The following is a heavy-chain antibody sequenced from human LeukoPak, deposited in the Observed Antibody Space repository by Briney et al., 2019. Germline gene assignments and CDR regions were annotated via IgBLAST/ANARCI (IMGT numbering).Heavy chain of an antibody. D-gene: IGHD4-11*01. CDR3: ASLTTVARIDY. CDR1: GGSISSYY. CDR2: ISFSGST. Sequence: AVTLSLTCTISGGSISSYYWSWLRQPPGKGLEWIAYISFSGSTNYNPSLKSRVTISVDPSKNQFSLKLSSVTAADTAVYYCASLTTVARIDYWGQGTLVT. V-gene: IGHV4-59*08. J-gene: IGHJ4*02.